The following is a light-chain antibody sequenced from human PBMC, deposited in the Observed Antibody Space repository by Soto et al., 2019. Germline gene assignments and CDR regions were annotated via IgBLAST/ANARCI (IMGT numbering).Light chain of an antibody. CDR3: QQTFSPAVT. J-gene: IGKJ4*01. CDR2: GAS. CDR1: QAILTY. Sequence: DIHLTQSPSSLYAAVGDRVTITCRASQAILTYLNWFQQKAGKAPEVLIYGASSLRSGVPSRFTGSGSATDFTLTISSLQPEDAGTYFCQQTFSPAVTCGGGTKV. V-gene: IGKV1-39*01.